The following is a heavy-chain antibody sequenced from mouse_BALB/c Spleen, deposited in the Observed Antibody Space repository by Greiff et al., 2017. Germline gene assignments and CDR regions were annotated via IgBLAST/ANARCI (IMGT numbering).Heavy chain of an antibody. Sequence: EVMLVESGGGLVKPGGSLKLSCAASGFTFSDYYMYWVRQTPEKRLEWVATISDGGSYTYYPDSVKGRFTISRDNAKNNLYLQMSSLKSEDTAMYYCAREGDGNWYFDVWGAGTTVTVSS. V-gene: IGHV5-4*02. CDR1: GFTFSDYY. CDR2: ISDGGSYT. CDR3: AREGDGNWYFDV. J-gene: IGHJ1*01. D-gene: IGHD2-1*01.